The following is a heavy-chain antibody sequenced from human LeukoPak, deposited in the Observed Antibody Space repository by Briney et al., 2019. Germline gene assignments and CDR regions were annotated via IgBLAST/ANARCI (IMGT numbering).Heavy chain of an antibody. J-gene: IGHJ6*02. CDR1: GGSISSYY. CDR2: IYYSGST. D-gene: IGHD3-10*01. CDR3: ARTSHDGSGSYGMDV. V-gene: IGHV4-59*12. Sequence: PSETLSLTCTVSGGSISSYYWSWIRQPPGKGLEWIGYIYYSGSTNYNPSLKSRVTISVDTSKNQFSLKLSSVTAADTAVYYCARTSHDGSGSYGMDVWGQGTTVTVSS.